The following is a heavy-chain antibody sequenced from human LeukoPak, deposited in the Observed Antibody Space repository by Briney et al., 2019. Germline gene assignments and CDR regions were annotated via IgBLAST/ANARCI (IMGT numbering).Heavy chain of an antibody. CDR3: ARTVSYYYGMDV. V-gene: IGHV3-33*01. Sequence: TGGSLRLSCAASGFTFSSYGMHWVRQAPGKGLEWVAVIWYDGSNKYYADSVKGRFTISRDNSKNTLYLQMNSLRAEDTAVYYCARTVSYYYGMDVWGQGTTVTVSS. J-gene: IGHJ6*02. CDR2: IWYDGSNK. CDR1: GFTFSSYG.